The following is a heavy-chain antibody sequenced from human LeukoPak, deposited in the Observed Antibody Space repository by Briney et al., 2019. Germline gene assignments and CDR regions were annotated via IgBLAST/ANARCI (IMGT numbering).Heavy chain of an antibody. D-gene: IGHD6-19*01. CDR3: ARHSQWLAIFDY. CDR1: GGSISSYY. V-gene: IGHV4-59*08. Sequence: PSETLSLTCTVSGGSISSYYWSWIRQPPGKGLEWIGCIYYSGSTNYNPSLKSRVTISVDTSKNQFSLKLSSVTAADTAVYYCARHSQWLAIFDYWGQGTLVTVSS. J-gene: IGHJ4*02. CDR2: IYYSGST.